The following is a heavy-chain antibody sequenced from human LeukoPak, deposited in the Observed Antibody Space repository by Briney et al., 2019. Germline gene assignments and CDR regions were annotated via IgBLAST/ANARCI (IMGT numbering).Heavy chain of an antibody. Sequence: GGSLRLSCEVSGFTFSSSRMNWVRQAPGKGLEWVSYISSRGTTKHYADSVKGRFTISRDNAKNALYLQMNSLRAEDTAVYYCARVGRGSYSHFDYWGQGTLVTVSS. CDR2: ISSRGTTK. CDR3: ARVGRGSYSHFDY. D-gene: IGHD1-26*01. CDR1: GFTFSSSR. V-gene: IGHV3-48*01. J-gene: IGHJ4*02.